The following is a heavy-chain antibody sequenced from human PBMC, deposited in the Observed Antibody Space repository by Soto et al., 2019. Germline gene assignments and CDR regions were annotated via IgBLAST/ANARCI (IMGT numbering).Heavy chain of an antibody. Sequence: QPGGSLRLSCAASGFTFSSYGMHWVRQAPGKGLEWVAVISYDGSNKYYADSVKGRFTISRDNSKNTLYLQMNSLRAEDTAVYYCAKNFLEWLYYYYGMDVWGQGTTVTVSS. CDR1: GFTFSSYG. CDR3: AKNFLEWLYYYYGMDV. V-gene: IGHV3-30*18. D-gene: IGHD3-3*01. CDR2: ISYDGSNK. J-gene: IGHJ6*02.